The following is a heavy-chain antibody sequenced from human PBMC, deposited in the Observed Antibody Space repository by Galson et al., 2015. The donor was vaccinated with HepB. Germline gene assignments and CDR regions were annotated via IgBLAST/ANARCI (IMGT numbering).Heavy chain of an antibody. CDR3: ARHRRDGSRNYFEY. J-gene: IGHJ4*02. CDR2: ISYDGSNK. D-gene: IGHD5-24*01. CDR1: GFTFSSYA. V-gene: IGHV3-30-3*01. Sequence: SLRLSCAASGFTFSSYAMHWVRQAPGKGLEWVAVISYDGSNKYYADSVKGRFTISRDNSKNTLYLQMNSLRAEDTAVYYCARHRRDGSRNYFEYWGQGTLVTVSS.